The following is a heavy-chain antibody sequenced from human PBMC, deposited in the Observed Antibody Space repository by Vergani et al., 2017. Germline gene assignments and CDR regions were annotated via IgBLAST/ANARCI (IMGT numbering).Heavy chain of an antibody. J-gene: IGHJ4*02. CDR3: AKDAGYSSSSEPFDY. Sequence: VQLVESGGGLVKPGRSLRLSCAASGFTFDDYAMHWVRQAPGKGLEWVSGISWNSGSIGYADSVKGRFTISRDNAKNSLYLQMNSLRAEDTALYYCAKDAGYSSSSEPFDYWGQGTLVTVSS. D-gene: IGHD6-6*01. V-gene: IGHV3-9*01. CDR2: ISWNSGSI. CDR1: GFTFDDYA.